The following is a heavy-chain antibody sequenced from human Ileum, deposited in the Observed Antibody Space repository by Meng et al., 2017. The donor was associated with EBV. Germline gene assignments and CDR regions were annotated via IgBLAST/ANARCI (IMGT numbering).Heavy chain of an antibody. Sequence: EVLLVEFWGGLVKPGGSLRLSCAASGFTFTNAWMSWVRQAPGKGLEWVGRIRNKTNGGTADYAAPVKGRFSISRDDSKNTLYLQMNSLKIEDTAMYYCTTGKQWLVPWGQGTLVTVSS. CDR2: IRNKTNGGTA. CDR1: GFTFTNAW. V-gene: IGHV3-15*01. J-gene: IGHJ5*02. D-gene: IGHD6-19*01. CDR3: TTGKQWLVP.